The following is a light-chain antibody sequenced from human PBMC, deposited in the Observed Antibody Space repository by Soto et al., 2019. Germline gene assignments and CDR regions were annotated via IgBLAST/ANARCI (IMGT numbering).Light chain of an antibody. V-gene: IGKV3-15*01. J-gene: IGKJ1*01. CDR2: DAS. Sequence: EIVMTQSPATLSVSPGESATLSCRARQSIGNNLAWYRQTPGQPPRLLIHDASTRATGIPARFTASGSGTEFTLTIIGLRSEHFAVYYRQHYHNWPPYALGQGPTV. CDR3: QHYHNWPPYA. CDR1: QSIGNN.